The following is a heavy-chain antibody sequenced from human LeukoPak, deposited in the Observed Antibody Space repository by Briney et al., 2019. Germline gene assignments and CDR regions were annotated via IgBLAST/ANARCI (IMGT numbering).Heavy chain of an antibody. Sequence: ASVKVSCKASGGTFSRYAISWVRQAPGQGLEWMGGYIPMFATANYAENFQTRVTITADESTNTFSMELSSLRPEDGAVYFCAGASCKWELSFWGQGTLVTVSS. CDR2: YIPMFATA. V-gene: IGHV1-69*13. CDR1: GGTFSRYA. CDR3: AGASCKWELSF. J-gene: IGHJ4*02. D-gene: IGHD1-26*01.